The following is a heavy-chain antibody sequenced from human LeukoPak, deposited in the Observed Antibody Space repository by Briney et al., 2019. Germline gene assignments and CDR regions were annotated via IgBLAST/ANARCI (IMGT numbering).Heavy chain of an antibody. CDR2: IWYDGSNK. Sequence: GGSLRLSCAASGFTFSSYGMHWVRQAPGKGLEWVAVIWYDGSNKYYADSVKGRFTISRDNSKNTLYLQMNSLRAEDTAIYYCAKDARSFGGTYFDYWGQGIQVTVSS. J-gene: IGHJ4*02. CDR3: AKDARSFGGTYFDY. D-gene: IGHD4-23*01. V-gene: IGHV3-33*06. CDR1: GFTFSSYG.